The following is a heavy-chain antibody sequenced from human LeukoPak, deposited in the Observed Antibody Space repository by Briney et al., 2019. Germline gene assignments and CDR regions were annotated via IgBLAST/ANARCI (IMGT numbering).Heavy chain of an antibody. Sequence: PGGSLRLSCAASGFTFSRYWMSWVRQAAGKGLEGVAIVNQGATQNYYVDSVKGRFTISRDNAENSLYLHMTRLTADDTAVYYCAREYYFYHIDGWGKGTTVTVSS. CDR3: AREYYFYHIDG. V-gene: IGHV3-7*01. CDR1: GFTFSRYW. CDR2: VNQGATQN. J-gene: IGHJ6*03.